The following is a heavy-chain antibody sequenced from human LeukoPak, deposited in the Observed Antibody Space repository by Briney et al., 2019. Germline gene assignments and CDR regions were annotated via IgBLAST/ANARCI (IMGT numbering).Heavy chain of an antibody. CDR3: VRDGNRGYDMDV. V-gene: IGHV3-48*01. J-gene: IGHJ6*02. Sequence: GGSLILSCATSGFTLRYYQMNWVRQAPGKGLEWVSYINVVNGAIYYADSVKGRFTISGDIATNSVYLQMNSLRAEDTALYYCVRDGNRGYDMDVWGQGTAVTVSS. CDR2: INVVNGAI. CDR1: GFTLRYYQ. D-gene: IGHD3-10*01.